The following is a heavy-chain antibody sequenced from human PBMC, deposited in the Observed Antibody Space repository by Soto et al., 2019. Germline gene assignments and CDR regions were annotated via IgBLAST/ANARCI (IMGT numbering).Heavy chain of an antibody. J-gene: IGHJ4*02. CDR2: IIPIFGTA. CDR3: ARSDNFPHRPAHYFDY. Sequence: QVQLVQSGAEVKKPGSSVKVSCKASGGTFSSYAISWVRQAPGQGLEWMGGIIPIFGTANYAQKFQGRVTITADESTSTAYMELSSLRSEDTAVYYCARSDNFPHRPAHYFDYWGQGTLVTVSS. CDR1: GGTFSSYA. V-gene: IGHV1-69*12.